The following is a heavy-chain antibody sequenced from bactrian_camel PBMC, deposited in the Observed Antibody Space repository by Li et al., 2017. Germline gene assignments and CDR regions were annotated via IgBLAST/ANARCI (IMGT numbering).Heavy chain of an antibody. CDR1: GNTGSRYC. Sequence: HVQLVESGGGSVQSGGSLRLSCQASGNTGSRYCMGWFRQAPGKERELVASIGNDGYIYYLNSVRGRFTISRDNAKNTLYLQLNSLKTEDTAMYYCYPWVWGRSPDDLGYWGQGTQVAVS. CDR2: IGNDGYI. D-gene: IGHD5*01. J-gene: IGHJ6*01. CDR3: YPWVWGRSPDDLGY. V-gene: IGHV3S55*01.